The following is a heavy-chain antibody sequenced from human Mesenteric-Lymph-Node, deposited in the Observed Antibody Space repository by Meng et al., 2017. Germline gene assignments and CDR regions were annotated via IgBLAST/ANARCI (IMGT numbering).Heavy chain of an antibody. Sequence: GGSLRLSCAASGFTFSSYEMNWVRQAPGKGLEWLSYIGSSGSTMYYADSVKGRFTISRDNAKNSLYLQMNSLKAEDTAVYYCARAPVVGANIDYWGQGTLVTVSS. CDR3: ARAPVVGANIDY. J-gene: IGHJ4*02. CDR2: IGSSGSTM. CDR1: GFTFSSYE. V-gene: IGHV3-48*03. D-gene: IGHD1-26*01.